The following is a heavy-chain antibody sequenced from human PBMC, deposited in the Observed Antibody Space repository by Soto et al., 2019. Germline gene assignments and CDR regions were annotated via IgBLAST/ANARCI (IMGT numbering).Heavy chain of an antibody. CDR3: AKVKEGYGVAGTFGWDY. CDR2: ISGSGGST. V-gene: IGHV3-23*01. D-gene: IGHD6-19*01. Sequence: TGGSLRLSCAASGFTFSSYAMSWVRQAPGKGLEWVSAISGSGGSTYYADSVKGRFTISRDNSKNTLYLQMNSLRAEDTAVYYRAKVKEGYGVAGTFGWDYWGQGTLVTVSS. CDR1: GFTFSSYA. J-gene: IGHJ4*02.